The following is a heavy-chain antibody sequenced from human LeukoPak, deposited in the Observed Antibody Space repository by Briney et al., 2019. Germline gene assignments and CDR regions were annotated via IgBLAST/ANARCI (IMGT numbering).Heavy chain of an antibody. D-gene: IGHD3-10*01. CDR1: GGSISSSSYY. CDR3: ARERITMVRGVISP. J-gene: IGHJ5*02. Sequence: PSETLSLTCTVSGGSISSSSYYWGWIRQPPGKGLEWIGSIYYSGSTYYNPSLKSRVTISVDTSKNQFSLKLSSVTAADTAVYYCARERITMVRGVISPWGQGTLVTVSS. V-gene: IGHV4-39*07. CDR2: IYYSGST.